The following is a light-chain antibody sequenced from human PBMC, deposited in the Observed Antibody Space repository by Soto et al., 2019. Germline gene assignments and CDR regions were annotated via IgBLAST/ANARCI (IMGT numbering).Light chain of an antibody. V-gene: IGKV3-15*01. Sequence: EIVMTQSPATLSVSPGERATLSCRASQSVSSDLAWYQQKPGQAPRLLIYGASTRATGIPARFSGSVSGTEFTLTISSLQSEDFAVYYCQQYNNWPPGWTFGQGTKVEIK. CDR1: QSVSSD. CDR2: GAS. J-gene: IGKJ1*01. CDR3: QQYNNWPPGWT.